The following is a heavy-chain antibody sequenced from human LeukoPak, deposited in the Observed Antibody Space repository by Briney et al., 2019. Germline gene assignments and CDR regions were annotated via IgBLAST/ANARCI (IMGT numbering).Heavy chain of an antibody. CDR1: GFTFSNFW. Sequence: PGGSLRLSCSASGFTFSNFWMHWVRQTPGKGLVWVSHIQSDGSTTGYADSVKGRFTISRDNAKSTLYLLMNSLTAEDTAVYYCGRDLPGIGIDYWGQGTLVAVSS. J-gene: IGHJ4*02. CDR3: GRDLPGIGIDY. V-gene: IGHV3-74*01. CDR2: IQSDGSTT. D-gene: IGHD2-15*01.